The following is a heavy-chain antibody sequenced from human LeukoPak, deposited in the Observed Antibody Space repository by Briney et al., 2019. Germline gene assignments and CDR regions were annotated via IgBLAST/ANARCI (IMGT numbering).Heavy chain of an antibody. Sequence: SETLSLTCAVYGGSFSGYYWSWIRQPPGKGLEWIGEINHSGSTNYNPSLKSRVTISVDTSKSQFSLKLSSVTAADTAVYYCAVDNIVRGAIRDYWGQGTLVTVSS. D-gene: IGHD3-10*01. CDR3: AVDNIVRGAIRDY. CDR1: GGSFSGYY. CDR2: INHSGST. V-gene: IGHV4-34*01. J-gene: IGHJ4*02.